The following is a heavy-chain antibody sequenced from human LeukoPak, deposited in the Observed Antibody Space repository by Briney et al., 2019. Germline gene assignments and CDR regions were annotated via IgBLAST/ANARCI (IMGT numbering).Heavy chain of an antibody. J-gene: IGHJ4*02. CDR1: GYSFTSYW. Sequence: GESLKISCKGSGYSFTSYWIGWVRQMPGKGLEWMGIIYPGDSDTRYSPSFQGQVTISADKSISTAYLQWSSLKASDTAIYYCARPRAGGTGLSSFDYWGQGTLFTVSS. D-gene: IGHD4-23*01. V-gene: IGHV5-51*01. CDR2: IYPGDSDT. CDR3: ARPRAGGTGLSSFDY.